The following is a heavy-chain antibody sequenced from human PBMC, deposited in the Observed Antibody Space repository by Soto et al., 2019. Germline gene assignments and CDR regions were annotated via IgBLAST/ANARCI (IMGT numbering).Heavy chain of an antibody. V-gene: IGHV1-2*02. Sequence: EASAKVSCKACGYSFPGHYMHCVQQAPGQGLEWMALINPTSGGTNYAQKFQGRVTMTWDTSISTAYMELSGLRAEDTAVYYCAKDHRGGRLYDSSGYSDYWGQGTLVTVSS. CDR2: INPTSGGT. D-gene: IGHD3-22*01. CDR3: AKDHRGGRLYDSSGYSDY. J-gene: IGHJ4*02. CDR1: GYSFPGHY.